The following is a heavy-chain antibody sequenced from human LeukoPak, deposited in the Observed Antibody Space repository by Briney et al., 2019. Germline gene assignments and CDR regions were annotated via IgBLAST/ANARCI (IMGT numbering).Heavy chain of an antibody. D-gene: IGHD2-2*01. CDR2: INHSGST. CDR3: ARRCSSTSCYPFDY. CDR1: GGSFSGYY. J-gene: IGHJ4*02. V-gene: IGHV4-34*01. Sequence: KPSETLSLTCAVYGGSFSGYYWSWIRQPPGKGLEWIGEINHSGSTNYNPSLKSRVTISVDTSKNQFSLKLGSVTAADTAVYYCARRCSSTSCYPFDYWGQGTLVTVSS.